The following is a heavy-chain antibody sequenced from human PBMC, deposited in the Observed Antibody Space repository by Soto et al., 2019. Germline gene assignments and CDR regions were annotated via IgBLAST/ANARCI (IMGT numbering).Heavy chain of an antibody. CDR1: GASSTSGGYY. CDR3: TRSIQH. CDR2: IYYSGST. V-gene: IGHV4-31*03. J-gene: IGHJ1*01. Sequence: QVQLQESGPGLMKPSQTLSLTCTVSGASSTSGGYYWSWIRQHPGKGLEWIGYIYYSGSTYYNPSLQSRVTISVDTSKHQFSLKLSSVTAADTAVYSCTRSIQHWGQGTLVTVSS.